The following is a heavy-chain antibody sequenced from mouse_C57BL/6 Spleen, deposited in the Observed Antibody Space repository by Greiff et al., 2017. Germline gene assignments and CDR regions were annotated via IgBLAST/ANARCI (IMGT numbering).Heavy chain of an antibody. Sequence: QVQLKQPGAELVRPGSSVKLSCKASGYTFTSYWMHWVKQRPIHGLEWIGKIDPSDGETHYNQKFKDKATLTVDKSSSTAYMQLSSLTSEDSAVYYCARDPLAYWGQGTLVTVSA. V-gene: IGHV1-52*01. CDR1: GYTFTSYW. CDR2: IDPSDGET. J-gene: IGHJ3*01. CDR3: ARDPLAY.